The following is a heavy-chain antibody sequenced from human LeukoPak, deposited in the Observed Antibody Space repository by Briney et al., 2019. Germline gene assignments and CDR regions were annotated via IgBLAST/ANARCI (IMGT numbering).Heavy chain of an antibody. CDR1: GYTFTNYW. CDR3: ARRVGSGWHSESSMDV. V-gene: IGHV5-51*01. D-gene: IGHD6-19*01. Sequence: GESMKISCKGSGYTFTNYWIGWVRQLPGKGLGWVGVIYPGDSDTRYSPSFQGQVTISVDKSISTAYLQWSSLKASDTAMYYCARRVGSGWHSESSMDVWGQGTTVIVSS. CDR2: IYPGDSDT. J-gene: IGHJ6*02.